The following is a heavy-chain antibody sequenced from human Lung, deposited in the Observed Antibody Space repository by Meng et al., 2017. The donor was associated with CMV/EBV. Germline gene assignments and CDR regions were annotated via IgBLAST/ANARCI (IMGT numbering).Heavy chain of an antibody. CDR1: GYTFTNNG. D-gene: IGHD6-19*01. CDR3: ARPFTSGWYNWFDP. Sequence: SXXVSXKASGYTFTNNGVSWLRQARGQGPEWMGWINTNNGNRNYAQKFQGRVILTTDTSTNTAYMELTSLTSDDTAVYYCARPFTSGWYNWFDPWGQGTLVTFSS. V-gene: IGHV1-18*01. J-gene: IGHJ5*02. CDR2: INTNNGNR.